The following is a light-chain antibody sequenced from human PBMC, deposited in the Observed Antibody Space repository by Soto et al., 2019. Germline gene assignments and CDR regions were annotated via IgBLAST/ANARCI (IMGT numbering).Light chain of an antibody. Sequence: QSVLTQPASVSGSPGQSITISCTGTSRDVGGYKYVSWYQQHPGKAPKLMIYDVSSRPSGVSSRFSGSKSGNTASLTISGLQADDESDYYCSSFADSSARDYVFGGGTKLTVL. CDR2: DVS. CDR1: SRDVGGYKY. V-gene: IGLV2-14*01. J-gene: IGLJ1*01. CDR3: SSFADSSARDYV.